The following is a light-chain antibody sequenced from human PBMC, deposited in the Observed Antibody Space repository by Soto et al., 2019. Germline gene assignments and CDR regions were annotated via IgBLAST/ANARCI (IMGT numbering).Light chain of an antibody. J-gene: IGKJ1*01. CDR3: QQSYSSPPG. Sequence: DIQLTQSPSSLSASVGDRVTITCRASQTIDNYLNWYQQKPGRAPKLLIYATYNLQSGVPSRFSGSGSGTEFTLTIYTLQPEDFATYFCQQSYSSPPGFGQGTRVEIK. CDR2: ATY. V-gene: IGKV1-39*01. CDR1: QTIDNY.